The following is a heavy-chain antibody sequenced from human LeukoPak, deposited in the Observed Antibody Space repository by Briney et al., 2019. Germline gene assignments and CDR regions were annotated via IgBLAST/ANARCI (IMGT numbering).Heavy chain of an antibody. V-gene: IGHV3-21*01. Sequence: GGSLRLSCAASGFTFSSCGFNWVRQAPGKGLEWVSSICPTGTDRYYADSVRGRFTISRDNAKNSMYLQMDSLRDEDTAVYYCATETIGRHYDYWGQGTLLTVSS. J-gene: IGHJ4*02. CDR3: ATETIGRHYDY. D-gene: IGHD1-14*01. CDR1: GFTFSSCG. CDR2: ICPTGTDR.